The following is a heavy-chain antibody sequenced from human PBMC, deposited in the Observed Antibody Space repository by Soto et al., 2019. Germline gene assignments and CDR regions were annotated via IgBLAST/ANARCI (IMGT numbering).Heavy chain of an antibody. D-gene: IGHD6-13*01. CDR1: GFTFRSFT. V-gene: IGHV3-21*01. Sequence: GGSLRLSCAASGFTFRSFTMNWVRQAPGKGLEWVSTISSNSAYIYYTDALRGRFTISRDNAKNSLHLQMNSLRAGDTAVYYCTRDASRDSSARGWFDPWGPGTLVTVSS. J-gene: IGHJ5*02. CDR3: TRDASRDSSARGWFDP. CDR2: ISSNSAYI.